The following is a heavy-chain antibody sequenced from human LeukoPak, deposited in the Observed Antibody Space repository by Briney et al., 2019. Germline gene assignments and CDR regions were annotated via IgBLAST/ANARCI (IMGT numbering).Heavy chain of an antibody. CDR2: IWYDGSKK. J-gene: IGHJ4*01. CDR3: ASDFNTVTGPLDV. D-gene: IGHD4-17*01. CDR1: GFTFNTYG. V-gene: IGHV3-33*01. Sequence: GGSLRLSCAASGFTFNTYGMHWVRQAPGKGLEWVAAIWYDGSKKHCADAMKGRFTISRDNSKSTLYLQMDSLRAEDTAVYYCASDFNTVTGPLDVWGQGTLVTVSS.